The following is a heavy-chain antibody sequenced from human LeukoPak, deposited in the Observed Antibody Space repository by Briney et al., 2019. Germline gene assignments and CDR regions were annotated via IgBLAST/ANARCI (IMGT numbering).Heavy chain of an antibody. CDR2: ISSSCSYI. J-gene: IGHJ4*02. CDR1: GFTFTTYS. Sequence: GGSLRLSCAASGFTFTTYSMNWVRQAPGKGLEWVSFISSSCSYIYYADSVKGRFTISRDNAKNSLYLQMNSLRAEDTAVYYCARDESSSWYVDYWGQGTLVTVSS. D-gene: IGHD6-6*01. V-gene: IGHV3-21*01. CDR3: ARDESSSWYVDY.